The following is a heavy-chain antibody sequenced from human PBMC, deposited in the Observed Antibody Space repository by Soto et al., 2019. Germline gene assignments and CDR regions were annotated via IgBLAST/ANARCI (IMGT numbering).Heavy chain of an antibody. J-gene: IGHJ6*02. Sequence: PGGSLRLSCAASGFTFSSYAMSWVRQAPGKGLEWVSAISGSGGSTYYADSVKGRFTISRDNSKNTLYLQMNSLRAEDTAVYYCAGAAVTTHFTDYYYYGMDVWGQGTTVTVSS. CDR2: ISGSGGST. CDR1: GFTFSSYA. D-gene: IGHD6-25*01. CDR3: AGAAVTTHFTDYYYYGMDV. V-gene: IGHV3-23*01.